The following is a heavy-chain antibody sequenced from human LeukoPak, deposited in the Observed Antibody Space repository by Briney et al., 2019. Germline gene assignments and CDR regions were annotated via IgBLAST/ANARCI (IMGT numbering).Heavy chain of an antibody. CDR1: GFTFMNHA. D-gene: IGHD3-22*01. CDR2: ISASGP. J-gene: IGHJ4*02. Sequence: PGGSLRLSCAASGFTFMNHAMNWVRQAPGKGLEWVSTISASGPYYADAVRGRFTISRDNSRNTLSLQMDSLRAEDTAVYYCAKDHESDGYPCLDHWGLGTLVTVSS. V-gene: IGHV3-23*01. CDR3: AKDHESDGYPCLDH.